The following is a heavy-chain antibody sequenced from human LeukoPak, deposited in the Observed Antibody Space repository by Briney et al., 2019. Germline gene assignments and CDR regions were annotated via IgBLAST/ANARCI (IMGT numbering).Heavy chain of an antibody. CDR1: GFTFSSYA. Sequence: PGGSLRLSCAASGFTFSSYAMSWVRQAPGKGLEWVSAISGSGGSTYYADSVKGRFTISRDNSKNTLYLQMNSLRAEDTAVYYCAEAGYSSGWYESFESAFDIWGQGTMVTVSS. V-gene: IGHV3-23*01. J-gene: IGHJ3*02. CDR2: ISGSGGST. D-gene: IGHD6-19*01. CDR3: AEAGYSSGWYESFESAFDI.